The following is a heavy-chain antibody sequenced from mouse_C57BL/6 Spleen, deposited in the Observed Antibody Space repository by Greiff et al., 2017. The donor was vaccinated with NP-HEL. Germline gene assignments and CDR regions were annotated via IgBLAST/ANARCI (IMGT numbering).Heavy chain of an antibody. CDR3: ARKGDYYYGSSSYYYAMDY. CDR2: ILPGSGST. CDR1: GYTFTGYW. V-gene: IGHV1-9*01. Sequence: VQLKESGAELMKPGASVKLSCKATGYTFTGYWIEWVKQRPGHGLEWIGEILPGSGSTNYNEKFKGKATFTADTSSNTAYMQLSSLTTEDSAIYYCARKGDYYYGSSSYYYAMDYWGQGTSVTVSS. J-gene: IGHJ4*01. D-gene: IGHD1-1*01.